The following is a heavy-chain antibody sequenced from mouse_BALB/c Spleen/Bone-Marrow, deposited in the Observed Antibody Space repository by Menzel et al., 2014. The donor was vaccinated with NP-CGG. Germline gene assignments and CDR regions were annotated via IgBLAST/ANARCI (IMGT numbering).Heavy chain of an antibody. V-gene: IGHV5-12*01. CDR2: ISNGGGST. D-gene: IGHD2-3*01. CDR1: GFTFSDYY. CDR3: ARRGWYYAMDY. J-gene: IGHJ4*01. Sequence: EVNLVESGGGLVQPGGSLKLSCAPSGFTFSDYYMYWVRQTPEKRLEWVAYISNGGGSTYYPDTVKGRFTISRDNAKNTLYLQMSRLKSEDTAMYYCARRGWYYAMDYWGQGTSVTVSS.